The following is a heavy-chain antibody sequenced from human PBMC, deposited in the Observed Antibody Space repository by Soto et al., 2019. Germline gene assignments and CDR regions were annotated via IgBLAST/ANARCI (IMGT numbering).Heavy chain of an antibody. CDR3: ARDQVVAASYYYYMDV. CDR1: GYTFTSYA. J-gene: IGHJ6*03. Sequence: GASVKVSCKASGYTFTSYAMHWVRQAPGQRLEWMGWINAGNGNTKYSQKFQGRATITRDTSASTAYMELSSLRSEDTAVYYCARDQVVAASYYYYMDVWGKGTTVTVSS. CDR2: INAGNGNT. D-gene: IGHD2-15*01. V-gene: IGHV1-3*01.